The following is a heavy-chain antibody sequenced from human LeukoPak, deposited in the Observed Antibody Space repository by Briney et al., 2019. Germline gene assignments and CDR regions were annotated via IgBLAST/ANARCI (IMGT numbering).Heavy chain of an antibody. Sequence: GGSLRLSCAASGFTFSSYAMHWVRQAPGKGLEWVAVISYDGSNKYYADSVKGRFTISRDNSKNTLYLQMNSLRAEDTAVYYCASLRFLDFNWFDPWGQGTLVTVSS. V-gene: IGHV3-30-3*01. D-gene: IGHD3-3*01. CDR1: GFTFSSYA. CDR2: ISYDGSNK. CDR3: ASLRFLDFNWFDP. J-gene: IGHJ5*02.